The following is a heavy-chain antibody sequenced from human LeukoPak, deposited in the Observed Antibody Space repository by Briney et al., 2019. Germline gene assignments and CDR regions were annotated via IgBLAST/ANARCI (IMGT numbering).Heavy chain of an antibody. J-gene: IGHJ4*02. D-gene: IGHD3-22*01. V-gene: IGHV3-23*01. CDR3: AKDLQPYYYDSSGPGD. CDR2: ISGSGGST. CDR1: GFTFSSYA. Sequence: GGSLRLSCAASGFTFSSYAMSWVRQAPGKGLEWVSAISGSGGSTYYADSVKGRFTISRDNSKNTLYLQMNSLRAEDTAVYYCAKDLQPYYYDSSGPGDWGQGTLVTVSS.